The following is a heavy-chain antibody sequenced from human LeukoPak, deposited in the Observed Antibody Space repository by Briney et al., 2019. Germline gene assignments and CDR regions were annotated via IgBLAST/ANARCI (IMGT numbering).Heavy chain of an antibody. J-gene: IGHJ3*02. D-gene: IGHD3-10*01. CDR1: GGSISSGGYY. Sequence: SQTLSLTCTVSGGSISSGGYYWSWIRQHPGKGLEWIGYIYYSGSTYYNPSLKSRVTISVDTSKNQFSLKLSSVTAADTAVYYCAREYHYYGSGSYYKGLVGAFDIWGQGTMVTVSS. CDR3: AREYHYYGSGSYYKGLVGAFDI. CDR2: IYYSGST. V-gene: IGHV4-31*03.